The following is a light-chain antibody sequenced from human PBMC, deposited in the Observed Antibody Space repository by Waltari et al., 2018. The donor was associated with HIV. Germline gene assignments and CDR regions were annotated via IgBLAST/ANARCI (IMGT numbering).Light chain of an antibody. J-gene: IGLJ3*02. CDR3: CSFSPNGASWV. CDR1: RSDIGTYDL. CDR2: DVT. V-gene: IGLV2-23*02. Sequence: QSALTQPASVSGSPGQSITVSCPGTRSDIGTYDLVPWYQQEPGKAPKLIIHDVTARPSGVSSRVSGSKSGNTAFLTISGLQVEDESLYFCCSFSPNGASWVFGGGTKVTVL.